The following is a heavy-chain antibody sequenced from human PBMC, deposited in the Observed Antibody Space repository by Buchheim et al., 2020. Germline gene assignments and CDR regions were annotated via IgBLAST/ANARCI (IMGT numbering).Heavy chain of an antibody. CDR3: VRATSGSNSASDY. CDR2: INSDGSST. D-gene: IGHD4-11*01. V-gene: IGHV3-74*01. Sequence: EVQLVESGGGLVQPGGSLRLSCAASGFTFSSYCMHWVRQAPGKGLVWVSRINSDGSSTTYADSVKGRFTISRDNAKNTLYPQMNRLRAEDTAMYYCVRATSGSNSASDYWGQGTL. CDR1: GFTFSSYC. J-gene: IGHJ4*02.